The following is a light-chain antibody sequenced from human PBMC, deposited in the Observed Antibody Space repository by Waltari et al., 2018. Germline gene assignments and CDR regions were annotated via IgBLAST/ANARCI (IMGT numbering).Light chain of an antibody. J-gene: IGLJ3*02. CDR3: QVWDNSNGV. Sequence: SYELTQPVSVSVAQGQTAKITCGGDNIGMKNVHWYQHRPGQAPLLVLYRDDNRPPGIPDRFSGSNSGNTATLTISGAQAGDEAAYYCQVWDNSNGVFGGGT. CDR2: RDD. CDR1: NIGMKN. V-gene: IGLV3-9*01.